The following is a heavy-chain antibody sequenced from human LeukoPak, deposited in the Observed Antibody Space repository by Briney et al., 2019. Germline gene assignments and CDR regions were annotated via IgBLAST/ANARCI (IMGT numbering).Heavy chain of an antibody. CDR2: IMPLFGTA. CDR3: ASGSLGDGYGVGDYYQYMDV. Sequence: SVKVSCTASGGTFNSYAISWVRQAPGQGLEWMGGIMPLFGTANYAQEFQGRVTFTTDESASTAYMEVSSLRSEDTAVYYCASGSLGDGYGVGDYYQYMDVWGKGTTVAVSS. V-gene: IGHV1-69*05. D-gene: IGHD5-24*01. CDR1: GGTFNSYA. J-gene: IGHJ6*03.